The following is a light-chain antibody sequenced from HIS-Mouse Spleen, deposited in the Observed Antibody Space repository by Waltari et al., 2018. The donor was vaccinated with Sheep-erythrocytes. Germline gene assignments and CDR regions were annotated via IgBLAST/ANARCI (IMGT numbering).Light chain of an antibody. CDR3: QSADSSGTYPV. J-gene: IGLJ2*01. CDR1: TLPKQY. Sequence: SYELTQPPSVSVSPGQNARITCSGDTLPKQYAYWYQQKPGQAPVLVIYKDSERPSGIPERFSGSSSGTTVTLTISGVQAEDEADYYCQSADSSGTYPVFGGGTKLTVL. CDR2: KDS. V-gene: IGLV3-25*03.